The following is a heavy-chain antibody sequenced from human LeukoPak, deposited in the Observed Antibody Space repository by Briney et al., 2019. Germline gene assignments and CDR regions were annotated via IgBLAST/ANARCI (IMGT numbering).Heavy chain of an antibody. V-gene: IGHV4-59*08. CDR1: GGSISGYY. J-gene: IGHJ4*02. D-gene: IGHD6-19*01. CDR3: ARGYDSGWYGELGY. Sequence: PSETLSLTCTVSGGSISGYYWGWIRQPPEKGLEWIGYIYYSGSTNYNPSLKSRVTISVDTSKNQFSLKLSSVTAADTAVYYCARGYDSGWYGELGYWGQGTLVTVSS. CDR2: IYYSGST.